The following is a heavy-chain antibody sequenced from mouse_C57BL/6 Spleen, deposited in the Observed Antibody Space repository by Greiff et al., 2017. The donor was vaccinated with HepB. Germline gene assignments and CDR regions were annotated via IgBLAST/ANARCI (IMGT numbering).Heavy chain of an antibody. CDR1: GFTFSSYA. D-gene: IGHD3-2*02. CDR3: ARIPDSSGYTWFAY. J-gene: IGHJ3*01. Sequence: EVQLVESGGGLVKPGGSLKLSCAASGFTFSSYAMSWVRQTPEKRLEWVATISDGGSYTYYPDNVKGRFTISRDNAKNNLYLQMSHLKSEDTAMYYCARIPDSSGYTWFAYWGQGTLVTVSA. CDR2: ISDGGSYT. V-gene: IGHV5-4*01.